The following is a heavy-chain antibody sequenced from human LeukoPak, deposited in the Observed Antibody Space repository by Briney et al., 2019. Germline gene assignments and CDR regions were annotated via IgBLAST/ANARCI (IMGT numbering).Heavy chain of an antibody. J-gene: IGHJ4*02. CDR3: ARVRLADERAWAY. CDR1: GYTLSDFY. D-gene: IGHD3-3*02. Sequence: ASVKVSCKASGYTLSDFYIHWVRQAPGQGLEYAGWITPKSGDTYSPQRFQGRVTMTRDAPISTAYMELSSLRSDDTAVYFCARVRLADERAWAYWGQGTLVTVSS. V-gene: IGHV1-2*02. CDR2: ITPKSGDT.